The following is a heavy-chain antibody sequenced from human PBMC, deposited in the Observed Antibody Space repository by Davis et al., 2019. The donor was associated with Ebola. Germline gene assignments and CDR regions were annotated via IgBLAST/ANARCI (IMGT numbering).Heavy chain of an antibody. J-gene: IGHJ4*02. Sequence: GGSLRLSCKGSGYSFTSYWIGWVRQMPGKGLEWMGIIYPGDSDTRYSPSFQGHVTISADKSISTAYLQWSSLKASDTAMYYCARHSSLAYQLLLYYWGQGTLVTVSS. V-gene: IGHV5-51*01. D-gene: IGHD2-2*01. CDR2: IYPGDSDT. CDR1: GYSFTSYW. CDR3: ARHSSLAYQLLLYY.